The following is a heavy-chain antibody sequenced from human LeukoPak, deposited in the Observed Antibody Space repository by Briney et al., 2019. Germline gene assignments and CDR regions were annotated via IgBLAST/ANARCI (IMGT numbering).Heavy chain of an antibody. CDR3: ARRYDSSGYYYVN. CDR1: GFTFTNYA. Sequence: GGSLRLSCAASGFTFTNYAMSWVRQAPGKGLEWVSGINWNGGSTGYADSVKGRFTISRDNAKNSLYLQMNSLRAEDTALYYCARRYDSSGYYYVNWGQGTLVTVSS. CDR2: INWNGGST. J-gene: IGHJ4*02. D-gene: IGHD3-22*01. V-gene: IGHV3-20*04.